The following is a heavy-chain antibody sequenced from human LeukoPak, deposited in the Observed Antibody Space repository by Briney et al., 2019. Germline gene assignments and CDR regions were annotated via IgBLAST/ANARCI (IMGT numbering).Heavy chain of an antibody. D-gene: IGHD3-10*01. CDR3: AGRGSGSYFDF. CDR1: GFTFSSYA. CDR2: ISGSGTNT. J-gene: IGHJ4*02. Sequence: GGSLRLSCAASGFTFSSYAMNWVRQAPGKGLEWVSGISGSGTNTYYADSVKGRFTISRDNSKNTLYMQMNSLRAEDTAVYYCAGRGSGSYFDFWGQGTLVTVSS. V-gene: IGHV3-23*01.